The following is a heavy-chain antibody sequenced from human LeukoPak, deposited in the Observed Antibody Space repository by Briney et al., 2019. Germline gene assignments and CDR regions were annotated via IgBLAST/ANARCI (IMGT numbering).Heavy chain of an antibody. D-gene: IGHD2-2*03. J-gene: IGHJ4*02. CDR1: GYTFTGYY. V-gene: IGHV1-2*02. CDR3: ARVGYCSSTSCYYQDDY. CDR2: INPNSGGT. Sequence: ASVKVSCKASGYTFTGYYMHWVRQAPGQGLEWMGWINPNSGGTNYAQKFQGRVTMTRDTSISTAYMELSSLRSDDTAVYYCARVGYCSSTSCYYQDDYWGQGTLVTVSS.